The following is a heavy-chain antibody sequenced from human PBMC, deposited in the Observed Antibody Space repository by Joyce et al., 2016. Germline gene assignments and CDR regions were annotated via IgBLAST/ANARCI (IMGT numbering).Heavy chain of an antibody. V-gene: IGHV3-48*03. CDR2: INSDGSRR. D-gene: IGHD2-2*01. CDR1: GIIFSNKE. J-gene: IGHJ4*02. Sequence: EVQLVESGGGLVQPGGSLRLSCAASGIIFSNKEMNWVRQAPGKGVKWVSSINSDGSRRHYADSVRGRFTISRDNARNSLYLEMNSLRVEDTAIYYCTTPSCANWGQGSLVTVSS. CDR3: TTPSCAN.